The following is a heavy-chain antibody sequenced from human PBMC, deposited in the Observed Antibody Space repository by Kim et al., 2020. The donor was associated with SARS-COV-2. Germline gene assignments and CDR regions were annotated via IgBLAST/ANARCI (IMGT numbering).Heavy chain of an antibody. Sequence: SETLSLTCTVSGGSISSSSYYWGWIRQPPGKGLEWIGSIYYSGSTYYNLSLKSRVTISVDTSKNQFSLKLSSVTAADTAVYYCARHSGWEFDGYYYDSSGYYVDYWRQRALVTVSS. CDR1: GGSISSSSYY. J-gene: IGHJ4*02. CDR2: IYYSGST. CDR3: ARHSGWEFDGYYYDSSGYYVDY. D-gene: IGHD3-22*01. V-gene: IGHV4-39*01.